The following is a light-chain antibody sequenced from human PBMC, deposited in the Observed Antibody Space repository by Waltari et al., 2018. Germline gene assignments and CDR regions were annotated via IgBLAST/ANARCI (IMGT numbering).Light chain of an antibody. V-gene: IGLV2-14*03. J-gene: IGLJ1*01. CDR2: DVS. Sequence: QSALTQPASVSGSPGQSITISCTGPSRHVGGYNYVSWYQQHPGKAPKLMIYDVSNRPSGVSNRFSGSKSGNTASLTISGLQAEDEADYYCSSYTSSSTRVFGTGTKVTVL. CDR1: SRHVGGYNY. CDR3: SSYTSSSTRV.